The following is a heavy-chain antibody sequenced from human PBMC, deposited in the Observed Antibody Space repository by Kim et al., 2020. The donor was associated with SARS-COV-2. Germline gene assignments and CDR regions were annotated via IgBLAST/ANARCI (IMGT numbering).Heavy chain of an antibody. J-gene: IGHJ5*02. Sequence: NTSRMSRGTITADTSKNQFSLKLSSVAAADTAVYYCARGTVAAGTGWFDPWGQGTLVTVSS. CDR3: ARGTVAAGTGWFDP. D-gene: IGHD6-13*01. V-gene: IGHV4-34*01.